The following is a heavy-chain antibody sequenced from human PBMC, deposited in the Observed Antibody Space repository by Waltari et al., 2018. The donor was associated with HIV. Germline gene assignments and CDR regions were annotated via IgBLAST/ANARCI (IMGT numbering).Heavy chain of an antibody. J-gene: IGHJ4*02. D-gene: IGHD3-22*01. Sequence: LQLQESGPGLVKPSETLPPTCPASPESIAGSSYCWGWVRQSPGKGLEWIASIHYTGYTYHNPSLRSRVTISVDTAKNQFSLSLSSVTAVDTAIYYCARHKDYYTDTTALFQVWGRGLLVTVSS. CDR3: ARHKDYYTDTTALFQV. CDR2: IHYTGYT. V-gene: IGHV4-39*01. CDR1: PESIAGSSYC.